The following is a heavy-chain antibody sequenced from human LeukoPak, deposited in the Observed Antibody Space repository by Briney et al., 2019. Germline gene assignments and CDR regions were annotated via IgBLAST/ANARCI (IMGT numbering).Heavy chain of an antibody. CDR3: ATKQWRAPPSDS. CDR2: INTDGTVT. J-gene: IGHJ4*02. Sequence: PGGSLRLSCAASGCTFSKYWMLWVRQAPGKGLESVSRINTDGTVTTYADSVKGRFTVSRDNADNTMFLQMNSVRDEDTAVYYCATKQWRAPPSDSWGQGTPVTVSS. CDR1: GCTFSKYW. D-gene: IGHD6-19*01. V-gene: IGHV3-74*01.